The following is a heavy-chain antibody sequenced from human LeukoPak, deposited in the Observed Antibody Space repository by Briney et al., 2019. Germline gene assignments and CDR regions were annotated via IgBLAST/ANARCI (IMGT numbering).Heavy chain of an antibody. D-gene: IGHD3-10*01. CDR3: AKGRSYGSGSYPKGIDY. CDR1: XFTFSSYG. V-gene: IGHV3-30*18. CDR2: ISYDGSNK. Sequence: GGSXRLSXXXXXFTFSSYGMHWVRQAPGKGLEWVAVISYDGSNKYYADSVKGRFTISRDNSKNTLYLQMNSLRAEDTAVYYCAKGRSYGSGSYPKGIDYWGQGTLVTVSS. J-gene: IGHJ4*02.